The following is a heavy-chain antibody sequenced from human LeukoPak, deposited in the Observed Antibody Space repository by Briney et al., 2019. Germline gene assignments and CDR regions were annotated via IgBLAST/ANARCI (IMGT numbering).Heavy chain of an antibody. J-gene: IGHJ4*02. CDR2: INPSGGST. V-gene: IGHV1-46*01. CDR3: ARGNYDFLTGYYHYYFDY. D-gene: IGHD3-9*01. Sequence: ASVKVSCKASGFTFTRYYMHWVRQAPAQGLEWMGIINPSGGSTSYAQKFQGRVTMTRDTSTSTVYMELSSLRSEDTAVYYCARGNYDFLTGYYHYYFDYWGQGTLVTVSS. CDR1: GFTFTRYY.